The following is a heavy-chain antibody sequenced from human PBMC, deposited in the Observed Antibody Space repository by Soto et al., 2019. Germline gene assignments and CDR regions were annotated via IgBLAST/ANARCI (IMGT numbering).Heavy chain of an antibody. D-gene: IGHD4-4*01. V-gene: IGHV5-51*01. CDR2: IFPGDSDP. Sequence: PGASQTSSYERCVYSVSTHRIAPVRQMPEKGLEWMGIIFPGDSDPRYSPSFQGQVTISADTSISTAYLQWSSLKASDTAIYYCARWSNYLYCYFDMDVWGEGITVTGSS. CDR3: ARWSNYLYCYFDMDV. J-gene: IGHJ6*04. CDR1: VYSVSTHR.